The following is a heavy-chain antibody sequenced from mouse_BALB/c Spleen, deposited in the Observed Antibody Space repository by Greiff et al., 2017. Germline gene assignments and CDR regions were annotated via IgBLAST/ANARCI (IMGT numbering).Heavy chain of an antibody. CDR2: ISNGGGST. V-gene: IGHV5-12-2*01. CDR3: ARHYYGHEAMDY. Sequence: EVKLMESGGGLVQPGGSLKLSCAASGFTFSSYTMSWVRQTPEKRLEWVAYISNGGGSTYYPDTVKGRFTISRDNAKNTLYLQMSSLKSEDTAMYYCARHYYGHEAMDYWGQGTSVTVSS. J-gene: IGHJ4*01. CDR1: GFTFSSYT. D-gene: IGHD1-2*01.